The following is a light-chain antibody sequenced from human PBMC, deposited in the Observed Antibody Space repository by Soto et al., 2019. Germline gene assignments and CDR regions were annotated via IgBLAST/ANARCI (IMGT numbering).Light chain of an antibody. CDR3: AAWDDSLSDVV. J-gene: IGLJ2*01. CDR2: RNN. V-gene: IGLV1-47*01. CDR1: SSNIGSNY. Sequence: QSVLTQPPSASGTPGQRVTISCSGSSSNIGSNYVYWYQQLPGTAPKLLIYRNNQRPSEVPDRFSGSKSGTSASLAISGLRSEDEADYYCAAWDDSLSDVVFGGGTKLTVL.